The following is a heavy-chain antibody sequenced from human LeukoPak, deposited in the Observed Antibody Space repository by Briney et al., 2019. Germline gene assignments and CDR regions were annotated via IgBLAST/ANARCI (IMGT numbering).Heavy chain of an antibody. D-gene: IGHD3-10*01. CDR3: ARTTMVRGVKGFYYGMDV. CDR2: IYYSGST. V-gene: IGHV4-59*08. J-gene: IGHJ6*02. CDR1: SGSISSYY. Sequence: PSETLSLTCTVSSGSISSYYWSWIRQPPGKGLEWIGYIYYSGSTNYNPSLKSRVTISVDTSKNQFSLKLSSVTAADTAVYYCARTTMVRGVKGFYYGMDVWGQGTTVTVSS.